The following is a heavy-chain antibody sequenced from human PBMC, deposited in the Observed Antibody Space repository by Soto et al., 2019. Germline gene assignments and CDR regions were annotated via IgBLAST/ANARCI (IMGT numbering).Heavy chain of an antibody. CDR1: GESIRSGYY. D-gene: IGHD3-22*01. V-gene: IGHV4-38-2*01. CDR3: ARVGPWVPYYYDSSPYTFENWFDP. Sequence: SEPQSLTYAVFGESIRSGYYWGWIRQPPGKWLEWIGSIYHGGSTYYNPSLNSRVTLSIDMTNNHVSLILNSVTAADTAVYYCARVGPWVPYYYDSSPYTFENWFDPWGQGILVTVSS. J-gene: IGHJ5*02. CDR2: IYHGGST.